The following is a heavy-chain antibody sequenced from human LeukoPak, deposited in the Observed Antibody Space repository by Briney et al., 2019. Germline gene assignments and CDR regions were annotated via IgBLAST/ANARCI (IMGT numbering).Heavy chain of an antibody. CDR1: GFTFSSYA. Sequence: GGSLRLFCAASGFTFSSYAMHWVRQAPGKGLEWVAVISYDGSNKYYADSVKGRFTISRDNSKNTLYLQMNSLRAEDTAVYYCARGRGWLQFYFDYWGQGTLVTVSS. D-gene: IGHD5-24*01. CDR2: ISYDGSNK. V-gene: IGHV3-30*01. CDR3: ARGRGWLQFYFDY. J-gene: IGHJ4*02.